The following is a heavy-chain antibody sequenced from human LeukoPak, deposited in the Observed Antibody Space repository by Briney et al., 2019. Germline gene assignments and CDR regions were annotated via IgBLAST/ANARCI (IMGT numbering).Heavy chain of an antibody. Sequence: GESLRLSCAASGFTLSGYGMNWVRQAPGKGLEWVSYVGSGSATEYYADSVKGRFTISRDNARNSLFLQVNSLRDDDTAIYYCARTDYTTFDIWGQGTMVTVSS. J-gene: IGHJ3*02. D-gene: IGHD4-11*01. CDR1: GFTLSGYG. CDR3: ARTDYTTFDI. CDR2: VGSGSATE. V-gene: IGHV3-48*02.